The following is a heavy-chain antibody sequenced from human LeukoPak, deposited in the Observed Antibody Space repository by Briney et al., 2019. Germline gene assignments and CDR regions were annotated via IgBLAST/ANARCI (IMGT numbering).Heavy chain of an antibody. Sequence: ASVKVSCMASGYTFTGYYMHWVRQAPGQGLEWMGWINPNSGGTNYAQKFQGRVTMTRDTPISTAYMELSRLRSDDTAVYYCARFIRGRLDSFDYWGQGTLVTVSS. CDR1: GYTFTGYY. CDR3: ARFIRGRLDSFDY. D-gene: IGHD6-25*01. J-gene: IGHJ4*02. V-gene: IGHV1-2*02. CDR2: INPNSGGT.